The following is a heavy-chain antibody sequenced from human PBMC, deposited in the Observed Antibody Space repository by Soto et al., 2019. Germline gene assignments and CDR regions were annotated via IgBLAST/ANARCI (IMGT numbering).Heavy chain of an antibody. CDR3: ARGFYGDPPALDY. CDR1: GFTFSSYY. V-gene: IGHV3-74*01. D-gene: IGHD4-17*01. CDR2: IKTDGSFS. Sequence: GGSRRLSWAASGFTFSSYYMRWVRQAPGKGLVWISRIKTDGSFSSYADSVNGRFTISSDNARNTLFLQMNSLSDADTAVYYCARGFYGDPPALDYWGQGTLVTVSS. J-gene: IGHJ4*02.